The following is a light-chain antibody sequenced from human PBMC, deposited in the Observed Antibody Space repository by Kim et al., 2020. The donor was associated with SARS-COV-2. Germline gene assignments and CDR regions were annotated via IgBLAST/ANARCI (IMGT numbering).Light chain of an antibody. J-gene: IGLJ2*01. CDR1: NIGSNH. V-gene: IGLV3-21*01. CDR2: YNT. CDR3: QGCESTSSINVV. Sequence: TSRIASGRNNIGSNHVHLYWQKPGPATALVINYNTVRHPGIPDGMCGSSSGSANTLTISRVEAGDEAEYYCQGCESTSSINVVFGGGTQLTVL.